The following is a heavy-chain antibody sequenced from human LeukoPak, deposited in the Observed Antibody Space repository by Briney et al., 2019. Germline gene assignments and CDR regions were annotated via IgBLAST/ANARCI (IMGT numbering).Heavy chain of an antibody. J-gene: IGHJ4*02. CDR1: GGTFSSYA. CDR3: ARGGEAAAGIFDY. CDR2: IIPILGIA. D-gene: IGHD6-13*01. Sequence: SVKVSCKASGGTFSSYAISWVRRAPGQGLEWMGRIIPILGIANYAQKFQGRVTITADKSTSTAYMELSSLRSEDTAVYYCARGGEAAAGIFDYWGQGTLVTVSS. V-gene: IGHV1-69*04.